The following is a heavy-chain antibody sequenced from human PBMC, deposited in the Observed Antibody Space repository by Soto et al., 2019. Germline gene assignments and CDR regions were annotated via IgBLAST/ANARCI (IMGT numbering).Heavy chain of an antibody. CDR3: ARVSPSTLGYYDSSGYYL. V-gene: IGHV3-21*01. J-gene: IGHJ5*02. Sequence: XESLRLSGAASGFTFSSYSMNWVRQSPGKGLEWVSSISSSSSYIYYADSVKSRFTISRDNAKNSLYLQMNSLRAEDTAVYYCARVSPSTLGYYDSSGYYLWGQGTLVTVSS. D-gene: IGHD3-22*01. CDR2: ISSSSSYI. CDR1: GFTFSSYS.